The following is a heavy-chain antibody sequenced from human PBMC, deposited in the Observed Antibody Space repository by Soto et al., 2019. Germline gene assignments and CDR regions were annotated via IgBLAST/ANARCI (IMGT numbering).Heavy chain of an antibody. CDR2: IFYSGGT. J-gene: IGHJ4*02. V-gene: IGHV4-39*01. CDR1: GGSILDSTYY. CDR3: ARRSGARCYNY. Sequence: SETLSLTCTVSGGSILDSTYYWAWIRQSPGKGLEWIGTIFYSGGTFYTPSLKSRVTMSVDTSNNQFSLKLSSVTAADTAVYYCARRSGARCYNYWGRGTLVTVSS. D-gene: IGHD2-15*01.